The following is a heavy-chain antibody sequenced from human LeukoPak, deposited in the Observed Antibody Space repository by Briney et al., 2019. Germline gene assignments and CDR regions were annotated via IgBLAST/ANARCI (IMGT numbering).Heavy chain of an antibody. CDR1: GFTFSSYA. CDR2: ISGSGGST. V-gene: IGHV3-23*01. CDR3: ADSSGWYYFDY. Sequence: GGSLSLSCPASGFTFSSYAMGWVRQAPGEWLEWVSSISGSGGSTYYADSVKGRFTISRDNSKNTLYLQMNSLRAEDTAVYYCADSSGWYYFDYWGQGTLVTVSS. J-gene: IGHJ4*02. D-gene: IGHD6-19*01.